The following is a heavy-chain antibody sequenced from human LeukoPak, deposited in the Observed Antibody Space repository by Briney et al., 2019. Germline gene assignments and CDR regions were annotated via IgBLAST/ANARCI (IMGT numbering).Heavy chain of an antibody. V-gene: IGHV1-2*02. CDR1: GYTFTGYY. J-gene: IGHJ4*02. Sequence: GASVKVSCKASGYTFTGYYMHWVRQAPGQGLEWMGWINPNSGGTNYAQKFQGRVTMTRDTSISTAYMELSRLRSDDTAVYYCARRRIAAAGPTLDYWGQGTLVTVSS. CDR3: ARRRIAAAGPTLDY. CDR2: INPNSGGT. D-gene: IGHD6-13*01.